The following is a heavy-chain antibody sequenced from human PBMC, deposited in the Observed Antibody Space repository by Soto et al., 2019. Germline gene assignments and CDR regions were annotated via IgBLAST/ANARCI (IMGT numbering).Heavy chain of an antibody. CDR3: ARGGSYRLFDY. CDR1: GGSISSSY. J-gene: IGHJ4*02. V-gene: IGHV4-59*01. CDR2: IYYSGST. Sequence: QVQLQESGPGLVKPSETLSLTCTVSGGSISSSYWSWIRQPPGKGLEWIGYIYYSGSTNYNPSLKSRVTISLDTSENKFSLKLSSVTAADTAVYYCARGGSYRLFDYWGQGTLVTVSS. D-gene: IGHD1-26*01.